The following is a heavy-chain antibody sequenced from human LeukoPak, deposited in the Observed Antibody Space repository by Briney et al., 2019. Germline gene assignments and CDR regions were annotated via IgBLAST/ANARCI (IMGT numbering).Heavy chain of an antibody. CDR3: ARDTYYYDSSGYYYFDY. CDR2: IIPIFGTA. J-gene: IGHJ4*02. D-gene: IGHD3-22*01. CDR1: GGTFSSYA. Sequence: SVKVSCKASGGTFSSYAISWVRQAPGQGLERMGRIIPIFGTANYAQKFQGRVTITTDESTSTAYMELSSLRSEDTAVYYCARDTYYYDSSGYYYFDYWGQGTLVTVSS. V-gene: IGHV1-69*05.